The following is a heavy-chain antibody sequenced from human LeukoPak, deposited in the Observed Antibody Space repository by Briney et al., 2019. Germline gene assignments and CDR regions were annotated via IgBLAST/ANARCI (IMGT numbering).Heavy chain of an antibody. D-gene: IGHD3-22*01. CDR1: GDSVSSNSAA. J-gene: IGHJ4*02. CDR3: ARDMYYYDSSGYLFDY. V-gene: IGHV6-1*01. Sequence: SQTLSLTCAISGDSVSSNSAAWNWIRQSPSRGLEWLGRTYYRSKWYNDYAVSVKSRITINPDTSKNQFSLKLSSVTAADTAVYYCARDMYYYDSSGYLFDYWGQGTLVTVSS. CDR2: TYYRSKWYN.